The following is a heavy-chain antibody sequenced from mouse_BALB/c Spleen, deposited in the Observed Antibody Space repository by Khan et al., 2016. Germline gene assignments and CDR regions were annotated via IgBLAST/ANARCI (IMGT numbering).Heavy chain of an antibody. CDR3: TRGTGDFDY. D-gene: IGHD3-3*01. J-gene: IGHJ2*01. CDR2: IYPSDSYT. CDR1: GYTFTSFW. Sequence: QVQLKQPGAELVRPGASVKLSCKASGYTFTSFWINWVKQRPGQGLEWIGHIYPSDSYTDYNQKFKDRATLTVDKSSNTDYMQLNSPTAEDSAVYYGTRGTGDFDYWGQGTTLTVSS. V-gene: IGHV1-69*02.